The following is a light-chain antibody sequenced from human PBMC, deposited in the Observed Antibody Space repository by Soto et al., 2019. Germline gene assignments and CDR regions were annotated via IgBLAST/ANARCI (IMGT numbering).Light chain of an antibody. CDR2: EVS. J-gene: IGLJ1*01. CDR1: SSDIGRYNY. Sequence: QSALTQPPSASGSPGQSVTISCTGTSSDIGRYNYVSWYQQHPGKAPKLMIFEVSKRPSGVPDRFSGSKSGNTASLTVSGLQAEDEADYYCSSFAGSNNFGVFGTGTKVTVL. CDR3: SSFAGSNNFGV. V-gene: IGLV2-8*01.